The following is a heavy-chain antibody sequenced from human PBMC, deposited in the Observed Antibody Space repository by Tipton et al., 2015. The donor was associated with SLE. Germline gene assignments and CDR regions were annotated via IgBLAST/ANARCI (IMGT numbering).Heavy chain of an antibody. V-gene: IGHV3-7*03. Sequence: SLRLSCAASGFTFSSYWMSWVRQAPGKGLEWVANIKQDGSEKYYVDSVKGRFTISRDNAKNSLYLQMNSLRAEDTAVYYCARVIKGYYYGMDVWGQGPTVTVSS. CDR2: IKQDGSEK. CDR3: ARVIKGYYYGMDV. J-gene: IGHJ6*02. CDR1: GFTFSSYW. D-gene: IGHD3-16*02.